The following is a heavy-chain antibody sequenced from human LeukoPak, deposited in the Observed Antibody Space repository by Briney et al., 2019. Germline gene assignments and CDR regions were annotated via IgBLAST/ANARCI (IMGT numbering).Heavy chain of an antibody. J-gene: IGHJ4*02. V-gene: IGHV3-23*01. CDR2: ISGNGRTT. CDR3: VAWADPSVFYYFDF. CDR1: GFIFNTYA. Sequence: GGSLRLSCSASGFIFNTYAMTWVRQAPGKGLEWASSISGNGRTTYYSDSLRGRFTISRDNSKNTLYLQMNSLRAEDTAVYYCVAWADPSVFYYFDFWGQGTLVTVSS. D-gene: IGHD2/OR15-2a*01.